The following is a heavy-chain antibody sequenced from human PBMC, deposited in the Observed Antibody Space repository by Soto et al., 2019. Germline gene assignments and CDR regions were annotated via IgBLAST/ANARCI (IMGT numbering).Heavy chain of an antibody. CDR2: IYYSGST. D-gene: IGHD6-13*01. CDR3: ARDRDSSSWYGWFDP. Sequence: PSETLSLTCTVSGGSISSYYWSWIRQPPGKGLEWIGYIYYSGSTNYNPSLKSRVNISVDTSKNQFSLKLSSVTAADTAVYYCARDRDSSSWYGWFDPWGQGTLVTVSS. V-gene: IGHV4-59*01. CDR1: GGSISSYY. J-gene: IGHJ5*02.